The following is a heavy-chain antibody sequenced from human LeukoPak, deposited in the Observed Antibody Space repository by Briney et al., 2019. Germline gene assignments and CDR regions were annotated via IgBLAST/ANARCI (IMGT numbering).Heavy chain of an antibody. J-gene: IGHJ5*02. CDR2: IIPILGIA. Sequence: SVKVSCKASGGTFSSYTISWVRQAPGQGLEWMGRIIPILGIANYAQKFQGRVTITADKSTSTAYMELSSLRSEDTAVYYCVRGRSMGYCSSTSCYTVGFDPWGQGTLVTVSS. CDR3: VRGRSMGYCSSTSCYTVGFDP. CDR1: GGTFSSYT. D-gene: IGHD2-2*02. V-gene: IGHV1-69*02.